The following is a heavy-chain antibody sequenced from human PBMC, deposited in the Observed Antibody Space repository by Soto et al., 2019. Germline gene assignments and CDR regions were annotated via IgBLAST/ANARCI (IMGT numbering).Heavy chain of an antibody. CDR3: TRAPFSAAAAGGWFDP. CDR2: IRSKAYGGTT. D-gene: IGHD6-13*01. V-gene: IGHV3-49*03. J-gene: IGHJ5*02. CDR1: GFTFGDYA. Sequence: EVQLVESGGGLVQPGRSLRLSCTASGFTFGDYAMSWFRQAPGKGLEWVGFIRSKAYGGTTEYAASVKGRFTISRDDSKSIAYLQMNSLKTEDTAVYYCTRAPFSAAAAGGWFDPWGQGTLVTVSS.